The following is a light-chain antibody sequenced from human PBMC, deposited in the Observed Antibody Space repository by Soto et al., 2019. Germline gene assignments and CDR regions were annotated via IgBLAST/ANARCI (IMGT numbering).Light chain of an antibody. CDR3: QQSSSPLWGT. J-gene: IGKJ1*01. Sequence: DIQMTQSPSTLSSSVGDRVTITCRASQSISSWLAWYQQKPGKAPKLLIYGASSLQTGVPSRFSGSGSGTDFTLTISSLQPEDFATYYCQQSSSPLWGTCGQGTKVDIK. CDR2: GAS. V-gene: IGKV1-39*01. CDR1: QSISSW.